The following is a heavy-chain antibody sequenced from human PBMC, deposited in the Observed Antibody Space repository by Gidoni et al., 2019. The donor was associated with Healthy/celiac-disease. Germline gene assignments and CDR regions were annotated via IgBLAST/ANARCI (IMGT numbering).Heavy chain of an antibody. J-gene: IGHJ6*02. V-gene: IGHV1-2*04. CDR3: ARARTFWSGHYSYHYGMDI. D-gene: IGHD3-3*01. CDR1: GYMFTGHY. Sequence: QVQMVQSGTEVKRPGASVRVSCKTSGYMFTGHYIHGVRQAPGRGLEWVGWINPNNGATKYGQKFEGLVIMTRDTSLNTAYMEVSRLRSDDTAVYYCARARTFWSGHYSYHYGMDIWGQGTTVTVSS. CDR2: INPNNGAT.